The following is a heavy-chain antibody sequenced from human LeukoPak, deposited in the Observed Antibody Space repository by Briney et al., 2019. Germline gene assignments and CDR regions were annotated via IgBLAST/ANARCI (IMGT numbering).Heavy chain of an antibody. D-gene: IGHD4-17*01. CDR3: ARGDYDCGDYGSEKRDYYYYYYMDV. CDR1: GYTFTGYY. J-gene: IGHJ6*03. CDR2: INPNSGGT. V-gene: IGHV1-2*02. Sequence: GASVKVSCKASGYTFTGYYMHWVRQAPGQGLEWMGWINPNSGGTNYAQKFQGRVTMTRDTSISTAYMELSRLRSDDTAVYYCARGDYDCGDYGSEKRDYYYYYYMDVWGKGTTVTVSS.